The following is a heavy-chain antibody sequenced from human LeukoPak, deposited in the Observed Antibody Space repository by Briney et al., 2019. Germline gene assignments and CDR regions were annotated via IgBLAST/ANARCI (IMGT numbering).Heavy chain of an antibody. J-gene: IGHJ4*02. CDR2: IYPSGST. V-gene: IGHV4-59*01. CDR1: GGSISGYY. CDR3: AREGTTVTHFDS. Sequence: SETLSLTCTVSGGSISGYYWSWIRQPPGKGLEWIGYIYPSGSTNYNPSLKSRVTISIDTSKNQFSLKLTSVTAADTAVYYCAREGTTVTHFDSWGQGTLVTVSS. D-gene: IGHD4-11*01.